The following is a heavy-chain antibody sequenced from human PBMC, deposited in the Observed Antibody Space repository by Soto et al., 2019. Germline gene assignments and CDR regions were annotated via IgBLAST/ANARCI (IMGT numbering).Heavy chain of an antibody. CDR1: GFTFSSYS. CDR3: AVGYCSSTSCYAPRLYYYGMDV. V-gene: IGHV3-21*01. J-gene: IGHJ6*02. Sequence: GGSLRLSCAASGFTFSSYSMNWVRQAPGKGLEWVSSISSNSSYKYYADSVKGRFTISRDNAKNSLYLQMNSLRAEDTAVYYCAVGYCSSTSCYAPRLYYYGMDVWGQGTTVTVSS. CDR2: ISSNSSYK. D-gene: IGHD2-2*01.